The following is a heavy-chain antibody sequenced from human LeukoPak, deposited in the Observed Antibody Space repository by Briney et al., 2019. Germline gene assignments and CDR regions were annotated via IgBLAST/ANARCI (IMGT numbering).Heavy chain of an antibody. J-gene: IGHJ5*02. CDR1: GFTFSSYA. V-gene: IGHV3-23*01. CDR3: AKDLDSSGYANWFDP. Sequence: GESLRLSCAASGFTFSSYAMSWVRQAPGKGLEWVSAISGSGGSTYYADSVKGRFTISRDNSKNTLYLQMNSLRAEDTAVYYCAKDLDSSGYANWFDPWGQGTLVTVSS. CDR2: ISGSGGST. D-gene: IGHD3-22*01.